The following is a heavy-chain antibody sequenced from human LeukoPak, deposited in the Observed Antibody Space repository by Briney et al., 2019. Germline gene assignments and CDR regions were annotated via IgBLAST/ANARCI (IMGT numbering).Heavy chain of an antibody. CDR2: IYSSGNT. D-gene: IGHD3-16*02. CDR1: GGSISSGIYY. V-gene: IGHV4-61*02. J-gene: IGHJ5*02. CDR3: GRDLNGVTDP. Sequence: SETLSLTCTVSGGSISSGIYYWSWIRQPAGKGLEWTGRIYSSGNTNYNPSLKSRVTISVDTSKNQFSLKLSSVTAADTAMYYCGRDLNGVTDPWGQGTLVTVSS.